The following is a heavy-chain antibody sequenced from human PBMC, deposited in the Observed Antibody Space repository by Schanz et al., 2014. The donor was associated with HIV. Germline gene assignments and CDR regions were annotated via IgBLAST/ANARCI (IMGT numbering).Heavy chain of an antibody. V-gene: IGHV1-2*02. CDR1: GNRFIDYN. Sequence: QVQLVQSGAVVKKPGASMKVSCTASGNRFIDYNIHWVRQAPGQGLEWMGWVNPKSGSTKYAQKFQGRVTMTRETSISTLYMELSSLSADDTAVYYCARGQDWPGPRLDHWGHGTLVLVSS. J-gene: IGHJ5*02. CDR3: ARGQDWPGPRLDH. D-gene: IGHD3-9*01. CDR2: VNPKSGST.